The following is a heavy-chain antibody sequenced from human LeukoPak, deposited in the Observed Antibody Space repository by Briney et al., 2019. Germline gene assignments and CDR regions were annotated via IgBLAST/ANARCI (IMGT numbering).Heavy chain of an antibody. D-gene: IGHD3-10*01. J-gene: IGHJ5*02. CDR2: ISGSGTI. Sequence: SETLSLTCTVSGGSINSYWSWIRQPAGKGLEWIGRISGSGTITYNPALRSRLSISIDTSKNQFSLKLMSVTAADTAVYYCARDSGTTGEVKFDPWGQGTLVTVSS. CDR3: ARDSGTTGEVKFDP. V-gene: IGHV4-4*07. CDR1: GGSINSY.